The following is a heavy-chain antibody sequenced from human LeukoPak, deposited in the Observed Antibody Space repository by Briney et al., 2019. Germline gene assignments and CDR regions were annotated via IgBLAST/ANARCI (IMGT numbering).Heavy chain of an antibody. D-gene: IGHD3-16*01. CDR1: GGSISTSSYY. CDR2: IFYSGST. CDR3: ARHRSRAYDAFDI. V-gene: IGHV4-39*01. Sequence: PSETLSLTRTVSGGSISTSSYYWGWIRQPPGKGLDWIGSIFYSGSTYYNASLKSRLTISVDTSKNQFSLKLSSVTAADTAVYYCARHRSRAYDAFDIWGQGTMVTVSS. J-gene: IGHJ3*02.